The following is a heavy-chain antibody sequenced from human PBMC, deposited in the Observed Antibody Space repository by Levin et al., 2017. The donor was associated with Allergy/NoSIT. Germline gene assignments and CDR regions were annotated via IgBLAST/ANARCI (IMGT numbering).Heavy chain of an antibody. CDR2: IKSKTDGGTT. V-gene: IGHV3-15*01. J-gene: IGHJ6*02. CDR3: TTDVTLVGATTAGEGDV. D-gene: IGHD1-26*01. CDR1: GFTFSNAW. Sequence: GGSLRLSCAASGFTFSNAWMSWVRQAPGKGLEWVGRIKSKTDGGTTDYAAPVKGRFTISRDDSKNTLYLQMNSLKTEDTAVYYCTTDVTLVGATTAGEGDVWGQGTTVTVSS.